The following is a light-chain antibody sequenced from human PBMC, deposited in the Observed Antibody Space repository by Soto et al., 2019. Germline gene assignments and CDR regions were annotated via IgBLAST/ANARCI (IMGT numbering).Light chain of an antibody. Sequence: MQLKKNPWTLSGPVGHRVTVTCRASQTISSWLAWYQQKPGKAPKLLIYKASTLKSGVPSNFSGSGSGTEFSLTISSLQPEDFATYYCQQCNAYPWRFAQGTKAEIK. CDR3: QQCNAYPWR. J-gene: IGKJ1*01. CDR2: KAS. V-gene: IGKV1-5*03. CDR1: QTISSW.